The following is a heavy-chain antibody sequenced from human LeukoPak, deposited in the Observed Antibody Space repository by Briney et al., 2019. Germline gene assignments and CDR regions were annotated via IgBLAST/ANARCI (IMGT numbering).Heavy chain of an antibody. CDR1: GGSISSYY. CDR2: IYYSGST. CDR3: ARVYYSSSYDSWYFDL. V-gene: IGHV4-59*01. Sequence: SETLSLTCTVSGGSISSYYWSWIRQPPGKGLEWIGYIYYSGSTNYNPSLKSRVTISVDTSKNQFSLKLSSVTAADTAVYYCARVYYSSSYDSWYFDLWGRGTLVTVSS. D-gene: IGHD6-13*01. J-gene: IGHJ2*01.